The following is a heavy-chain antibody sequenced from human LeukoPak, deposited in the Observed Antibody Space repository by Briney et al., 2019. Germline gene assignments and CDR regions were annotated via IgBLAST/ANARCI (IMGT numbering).Heavy chain of an antibody. V-gene: IGHV3-23*01. J-gene: IGHJ4*02. CDR1: GFTFNNHA. Sequence: TGGSLRLSCAASGFTFNNHAMSWARQAPGKGLEWVSSITVNGDGTNYADAVKGRFTISRDNSKNTVYLQMNSLRADDTAKYYCAKDLPLNFDLWGRGTLVAVSS. CDR2: ITVNGDGT. CDR3: AKDLPLNFDL.